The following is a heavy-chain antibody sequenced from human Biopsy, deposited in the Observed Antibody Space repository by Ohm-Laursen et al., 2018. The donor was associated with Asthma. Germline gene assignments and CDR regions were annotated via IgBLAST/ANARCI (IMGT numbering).Heavy chain of an antibody. J-gene: IGHJ4*02. CDR2: MNSNSGNT. D-gene: IGHD3-16*01. CDR3: TRWSLRVRDTPNDY. Sequence: SSVKVSCKASGYTFTSYDINWVRQATGQGLERMGWMNSNSGNTGYPQNFQGRVTMTRDTSISTAHMELSSLRSEDTAVYYCTRWSLRVRDTPNDYWGQGTLVTVSS. CDR1: GYTFTSYD. V-gene: IGHV1-8*01.